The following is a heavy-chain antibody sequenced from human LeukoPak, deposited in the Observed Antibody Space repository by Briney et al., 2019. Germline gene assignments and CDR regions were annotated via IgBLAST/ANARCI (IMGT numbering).Heavy chain of an antibody. D-gene: IGHD6-13*01. CDR3: ARGQLYSSSWDFDY. CDR1: GGSISSYY. Sequence: MTSETLSLTCTVSGGSISSYYWNWIRQPPGKGLEYIGYIFYSGRTNYNPSLKSRVTLSVDTSKNQFSLKLSSVTAADTAVYYCARGQLYSSSWDFDYWGQGTLVTVSS. V-gene: IGHV4-59*01. CDR2: IFYSGRT. J-gene: IGHJ4*02.